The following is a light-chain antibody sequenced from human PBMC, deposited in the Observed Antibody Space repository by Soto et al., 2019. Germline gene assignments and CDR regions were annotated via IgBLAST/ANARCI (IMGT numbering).Light chain of an antibody. CDR2: AAS. CDR3: QQLNTYPSIT. V-gene: IGKV1-9*01. CDR1: QDINSY. Sequence: DIQLTQSPSFLSASVGVRVTITCRASQDINSYLAWYQQKPGKAPKLLIYAASTLQSGVPSRFSGSGSGTQFTLTISSLQPEDFATYFCQQLNTYPSITFGQGTRLEIK. J-gene: IGKJ5*01.